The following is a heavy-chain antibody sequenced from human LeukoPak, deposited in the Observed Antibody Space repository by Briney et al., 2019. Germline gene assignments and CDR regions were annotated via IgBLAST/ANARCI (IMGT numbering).Heavy chain of an antibody. D-gene: IGHD4-17*01. CDR2: IYYSGST. J-gene: IGHJ5*02. V-gene: IGHV4-59*01. CDR3: ARVIYGDDNWFDP. Sequence: SETLSLTCTVSGGSISSYYWSWIRQPPGKGLEWIGYIYYSGSTNYNPSLKSRVTISVDTSKNQFSLKLSSVTAADTAVYHCARVIYGDDNWFDPWGQGTLVTVSS. CDR1: GGSISSYY.